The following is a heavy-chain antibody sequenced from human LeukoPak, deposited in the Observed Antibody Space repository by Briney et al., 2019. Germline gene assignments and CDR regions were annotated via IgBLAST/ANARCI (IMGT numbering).Heavy chain of an antibody. Sequence: PSETLSLTCTVSTGSIRSSNYYWGWIRQPPGKGLERIGNIYYSGTTDYNPSLKNRVAISIDMSKSHFSLRLSSVTAADTAVYYCARVYDYLWGSYRLFDFWGQGTLVTVSS. V-gene: IGHV4-39*02. D-gene: IGHD3-16*02. CDR1: TGSIRSSNYY. J-gene: IGHJ4*02. CDR3: ARVYDYLWGSYRLFDF. CDR2: IYYSGTT.